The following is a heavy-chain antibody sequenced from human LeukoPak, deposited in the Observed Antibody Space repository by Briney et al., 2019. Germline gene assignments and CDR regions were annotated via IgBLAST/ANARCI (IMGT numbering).Heavy chain of an antibody. J-gene: IGHJ4*02. CDR2: MSYDGSNK. D-gene: IGHD1-1*01. Sequence: GSLRLSCSASGFTFSSYAMHWVRQAPGKGLEWVAVMSYDGSNKYYADSVKGRFTISRDNSKNMLYLQMNSLRAEDTAVYYCAKEQLNFDYWGQGTLVTVSS. V-gene: IGHV3-30*04. CDR1: GFTFSSYA. CDR3: AKEQLNFDY.